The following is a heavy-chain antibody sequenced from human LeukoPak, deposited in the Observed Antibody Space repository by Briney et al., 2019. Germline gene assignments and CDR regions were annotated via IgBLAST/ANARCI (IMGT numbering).Heavy chain of an antibody. Sequence: GGSLRLSCAASGFTFSSHGMIWVRQAPGKGREWVSYTSPGSGTIYYADSVKGRFTISRDNAENSLSLQMNSLRDDDTGVYYCARVRGPTVVTMYFDYWGQGTPVTVSS. D-gene: IGHD4-23*01. CDR2: TSPGSGTI. V-gene: IGHV3-48*02. J-gene: IGHJ4*02. CDR1: GFTFSSHG. CDR3: ARVRGPTVVTMYFDY.